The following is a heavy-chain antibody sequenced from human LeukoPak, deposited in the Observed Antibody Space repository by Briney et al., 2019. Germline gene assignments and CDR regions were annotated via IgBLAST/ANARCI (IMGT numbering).Heavy chain of an antibody. J-gene: IGHJ4*02. D-gene: IGHD6-13*01. V-gene: IGHV3-74*01. CDR1: AVTFSSYW. CDR2: INPDGSST. Sequence: GGSLRLSGAASAVTFSSYWMHWVRQAPGKGLVWVSRINPDGSSTNYADSVKGRFTISRDNVKNTLYLQMNSLRAEDTAVYYCATPGIRDQYDFDSWGQGTLVTVSS. CDR3: ATPGIRDQYDFDS.